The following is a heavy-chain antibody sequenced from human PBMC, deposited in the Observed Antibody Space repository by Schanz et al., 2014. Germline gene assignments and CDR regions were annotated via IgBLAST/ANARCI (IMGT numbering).Heavy chain of an antibody. D-gene: IGHD1-26*01. Sequence: QVQLQESGPGLEEPSQTLSLTCTVSGDSFSSAYWRWIRQHPGKGLEWIGFIYYRGNTCYNPSRKTRVSISLDPSNTQFFLNLTSLTGADTAVYCCARVWEPGCFDPWGQGTLVTVSS. CDR1: GDSFSSAY. CDR2: IYYRGNT. V-gene: IGHV4-31*03. CDR3: ARVWEPGCFDP. J-gene: IGHJ5*02.